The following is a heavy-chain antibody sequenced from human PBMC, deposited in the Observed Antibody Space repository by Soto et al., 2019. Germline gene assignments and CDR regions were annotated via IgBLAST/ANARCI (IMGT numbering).Heavy chain of an antibody. J-gene: IGHJ4*02. D-gene: IGHD2-15*01. Sequence: SETLSLTCSVSGGSIISHYWSWIRQPPGKGLEWIGYIHYSGSTEYNPSLKSRITISIDTTKNQFSMKVNTVTAADTAVYYCARGGWSLDYWGQGTLVTVSS. CDR2: IHYSGST. CDR3: ARGGWSLDY. CDR1: GGSIISHY. V-gene: IGHV4-59*11.